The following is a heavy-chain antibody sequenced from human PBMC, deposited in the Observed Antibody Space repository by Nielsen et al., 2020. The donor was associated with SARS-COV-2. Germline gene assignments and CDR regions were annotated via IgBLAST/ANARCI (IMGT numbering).Heavy chain of an antibody. D-gene: IGHD3-22*01. CDR1: GGSFSGYY. CDR3: ARYYYDSNGYYEHFDY. J-gene: IGHJ4*02. Sequence: SETLSLTCAVYGGSFSGYYWSWIRQPPGKGLEWIGEINHSGSTNYNPSLKSRVTMSVDTSKKQFSLKVRSVTAADTSVYYCARYYYDSNGYYEHFDYWGQGTLVTVSS. CDR2: INHSGST. V-gene: IGHV4-34*01.